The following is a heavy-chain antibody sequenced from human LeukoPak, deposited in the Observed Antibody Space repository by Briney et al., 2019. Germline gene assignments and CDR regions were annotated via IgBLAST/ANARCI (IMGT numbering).Heavy chain of an antibody. V-gene: IGHV3-21*01. D-gene: IGHD4-17*01. Sequence: LGGSLRLTCAASGFTFSSYSMNWVRQAPGKGLEWVSSISSSSSYIYYADSVKGRFTISRDNAKNSLYLQMNSLRAEDTAVYYCARSRANGDYGYWGQGTLVTVSS. CDR1: GFTFSSYS. CDR2: ISSSSSYI. J-gene: IGHJ4*02. CDR3: ARSRANGDYGY.